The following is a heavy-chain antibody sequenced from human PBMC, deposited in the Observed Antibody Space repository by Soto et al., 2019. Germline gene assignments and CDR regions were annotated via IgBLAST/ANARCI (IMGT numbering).Heavy chain of an antibody. D-gene: IGHD4-4*01. Sequence: EVQLLESGGGSVQPGGSLILSCAASGFTFSSYSLSWLRQAPGKGLEWVSGISGSGQTTHYRDSVKGRFTISRDNFRNTLYLQVNSLRAEDTAIYLCAKSRGDSWTTYFFDYWGQGALVTVSS. V-gene: IGHV3-23*01. CDR1: GFTFSSYS. J-gene: IGHJ4*02. CDR3: AKSRGDSWTTYFFDY. CDR2: ISGSGQTT.